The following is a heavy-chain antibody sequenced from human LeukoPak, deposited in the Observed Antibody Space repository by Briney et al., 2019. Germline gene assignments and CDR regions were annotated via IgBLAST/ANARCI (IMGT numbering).Heavy chain of an antibody. J-gene: IGHJ5*02. CDR1: GGSISSYY. CDR3: ARGGGAYGSGSYYPNWFDP. V-gene: IGHV4-59*01. Sequence: SETLSLTCTVSGGSISSYYWSWIRQPPGKGLEWIGYIYYSGSTNYNPSLKSRVTISVDTSNNQFSLKLSSVTAADTAVYYCARGGGAYGSGSYYPNWFDPWGQGTLVTVSS. CDR2: IYYSGST. D-gene: IGHD3-10*01.